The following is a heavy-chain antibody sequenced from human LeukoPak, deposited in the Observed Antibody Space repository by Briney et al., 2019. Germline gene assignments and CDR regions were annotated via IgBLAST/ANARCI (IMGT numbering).Heavy chain of an antibody. D-gene: IGHD6-13*01. J-gene: IGHJ4*02. CDR2: INHSGST. CDR1: GGSFSGYY. Sequence: SETLSLTCAVYGGSFSGYYWSWIRQPPGKGLEWIGEINHSGSTNYNPSLKSRVTISVDTSKNQFSLKLSSVTAADTAVYYCAGGGGHIAAAVPFDYWGQGTLVTVSS. V-gene: IGHV4-34*01. CDR3: AGGGGHIAAAVPFDY.